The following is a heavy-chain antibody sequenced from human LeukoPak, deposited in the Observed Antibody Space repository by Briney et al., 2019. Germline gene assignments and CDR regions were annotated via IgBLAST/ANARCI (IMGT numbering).Heavy chain of an antibody. CDR3: ARDYHTAGSPNDY. J-gene: IGHJ4*02. CDR2: INSDGSST. D-gene: IGHD2-8*02. CDR1: GFTFSSYW. V-gene: IGHV3-74*01. Sequence: AGSLRLSCAASGFTFSSYWMHWVRQAPGKGLVWVSRINSDGSSTNYADSVKGRFTISRDNAKNTLYLHMNSLRAEDTAVYYCARDYHTAGSPNDYWGQGTPVTISS.